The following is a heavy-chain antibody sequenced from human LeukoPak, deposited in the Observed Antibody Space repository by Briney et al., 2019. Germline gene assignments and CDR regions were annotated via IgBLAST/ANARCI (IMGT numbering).Heavy chain of an antibody. J-gene: IGHJ3*01. CDR2: ISGSGRTI. D-gene: IGHD6-25*01. V-gene: IGHV3-11*01. CDR1: GFTFSDYY. Sequence: GGSLRLSCAASGFTFSDYYMSWIRQAPGKGLERISYISGSGRTIHYADSVKGRLTISRDNAKNSLYLQMNSLRAEDTAVYYCARDWVGSFDAFDVWGQGTMVTVSS. CDR3: ARDWVGSFDAFDV.